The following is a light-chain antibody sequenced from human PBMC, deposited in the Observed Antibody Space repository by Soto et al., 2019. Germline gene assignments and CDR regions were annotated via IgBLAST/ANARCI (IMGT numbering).Light chain of an antibody. CDR2: AAS. J-gene: IGKJ4*01. Sequence: DIQMTQSPSSLSASVGDRVTITCRASQDISNFLAWYQQKLGKVPKLLIYAASTLQSGVPSRFSGSGSGTDFTLTISSLQPEDVATYFCQKCKTAPFTFGGGTKVQIK. V-gene: IGKV1-27*01. CDR3: QKCKTAPFT. CDR1: QDISNF.